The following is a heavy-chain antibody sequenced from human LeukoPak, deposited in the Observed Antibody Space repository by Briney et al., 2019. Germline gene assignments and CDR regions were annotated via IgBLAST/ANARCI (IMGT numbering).Heavy chain of an antibody. J-gene: IGHJ4*02. CDR2: ISPTGSTT. CDR3: ARGPNSNWSGLDF. D-gene: IGHD6-6*01. Sequence: GGSLRLSCTASGFSFSGHWMHWARQLPGKGRVWVSRISPTGSTTSYADSVKGRFTVSRDNAKNTLYLQVNNLRAEDTAVYYCARGPNSNWSGLDFWGQGTLLIVSS. V-gene: IGHV3-74*01. CDR1: GFSFSGHW.